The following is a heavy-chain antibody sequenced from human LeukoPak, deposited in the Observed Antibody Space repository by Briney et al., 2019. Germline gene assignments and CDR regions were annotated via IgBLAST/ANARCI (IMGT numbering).Heavy chain of an antibody. CDR2: ISAYNGNT. Sequence: ASVKVSCKASGYTFTSYGISWVRQAPGQGLEWMGWISAYNGNTNYAQKLQGRVTMTTDTSTSTAYMELRSLTPEDTALYYCTRVNLRGSQYNWFDPSGQGTQVIVSS. D-gene: IGHD1-26*01. V-gene: IGHV1-18*01. CDR3: TRVNLRGSQYNWFDP. J-gene: IGHJ5*02. CDR1: GYTFTSYG.